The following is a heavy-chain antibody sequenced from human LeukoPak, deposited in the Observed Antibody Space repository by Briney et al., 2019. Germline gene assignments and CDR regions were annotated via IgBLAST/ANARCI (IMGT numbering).Heavy chain of an antibody. J-gene: IGHJ6*03. CDR1: GGSISSGSYY. CDR2: IYTSGST. CDR3: ARDAAGYSGYGLYYYYYMDV. V-gene: IGHV4-61*02. Sequence: PSETLSLTCTVSGGSISSGSYYWSWIRQPAGKGLEWIGRIYTSGSTNYNPSLKSRVTISVDTSKNQFSLKLSSVTAADTAVYYCARDAAGYSGYGLYYYYYMDVWGKGTTVTVSS. D-gene: IGHD5-12*01.